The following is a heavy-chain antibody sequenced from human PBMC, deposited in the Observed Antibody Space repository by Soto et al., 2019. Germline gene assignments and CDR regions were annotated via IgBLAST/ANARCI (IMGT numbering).Heavy chain of an antibody. CDR3: AIHDYGDYSST. CDR2: ISSSSSYT. Sequence: PGGSLRLSCAASGFTFSDYYMSWIRQAPGKGLEWVSYISSSSSYTNYADSVKGRFTISRDNAKNSLYLQMNSLGAEDTAVYYCAIHDYGDYSSTWGQGTLVTVS. J-gene: IGHJ5*02. V-gene: IGHV3-11*06. CDR1: GFTFSDYY. D-gene: IGHD4-17*01.